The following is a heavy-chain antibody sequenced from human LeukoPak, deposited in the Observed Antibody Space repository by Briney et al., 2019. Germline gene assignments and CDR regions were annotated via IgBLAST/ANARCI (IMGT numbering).Heavy chain of an antibody. CDR3: ASTRIAVAGTHPTPVENHDY. Sequence: ASVKVSCKASGYTFTSYGISWVRQAPGQGLEWMGWISAYNGNTNYAQKLQGRVTMTTDTSTSTAYMELRSLRSDDTAVYYCASTRIAVAGTHPTPVENHDYWGQGTLVTVSS. CDR1: GYTFTSYG. J-gene: IGHJ4*02. CDR2: ISAYNGNT. D-gene: IGHD6-19*01. V-gene: IGHV1-18*01.